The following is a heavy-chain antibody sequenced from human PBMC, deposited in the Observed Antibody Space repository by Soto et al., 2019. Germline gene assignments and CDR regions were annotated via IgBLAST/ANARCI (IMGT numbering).Heavy chain of an antibody. CDR1: GFTFSSYS. J-gene: IGHJ4*02. V-gene: IGHV3-21*01. CDR3: ARVGSRGKGFDY. Sequence: EVQLVESGGGLVKPGGSLRLSCAASGFTFSSYSMNWVRQAPGKGLEWVSSISSSSSYIYYADSVKGRFTISRDNAKNSLYLQMNSLRAEDTAVYYCARVGSRGKGFDYWGQGTLVTVSS. CDR2: ISSSSSYI. D-gene: IGHD1-1*01.